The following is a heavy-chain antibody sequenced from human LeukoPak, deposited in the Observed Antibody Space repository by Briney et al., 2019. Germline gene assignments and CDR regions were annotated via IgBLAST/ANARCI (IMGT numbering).Heavy chain of an antibody. CDR2: ISGSGGST. J-gene: IGHJ4*02. CDR3: ARDRSYDFWSGYSTPDY. V-gene: IGHV3-23*01. Sequence: GGSLRLSCAASGFSISNYWMTWVRQAPGKGLEWVSAISGSGGSTYYADSVKGRFTISRDNSKNTLDLQMNSLRAEDTAVYYCARDRSYDFWSGYSTPDYWGQGTLVTVSS. D-gene: IGHD3-3*01. CDR1: GFSISNYW.